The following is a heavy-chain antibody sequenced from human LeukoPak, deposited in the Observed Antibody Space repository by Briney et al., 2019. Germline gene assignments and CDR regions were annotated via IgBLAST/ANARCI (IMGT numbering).Heavy chain of an antibody. Sequence: PSETLSLTCTVSGGSISSYYWSWIRQPAGKGLEWIGRIYTSGSTNYNPSLKSRVTMSVDTSKNQFSLKLSSVTAADTAVYYCARGRYDFWSGYRYTPDAFDIWGQGTMVTVSS. D-gene: IGHD3-3*01. CDR1: GGSISSYY. CDR2: IYTSGST. J-gene: IGHJ3*02. CDR3: ARGRYDFWSGYRYTPDAFDI. V-gene: IGHV4-4*07.